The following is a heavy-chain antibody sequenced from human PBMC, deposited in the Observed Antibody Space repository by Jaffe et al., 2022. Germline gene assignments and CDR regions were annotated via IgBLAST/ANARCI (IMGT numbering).Heavy chain of an antibody. CDR3: ARDSEWDTMIVEDYYYMDV. CDR1: GGTFSSYA. J-gene: IGHJ6*03. D-gene: IGHD3-22*01. V-gene: IGHV1-69*05. Sequence: QVQLVQSGAEVKKPGSSVKVSCKASGGTFSSYAISWVRQAPGQGLEWMGGIIPIFGTANYAQKFQGRVTITTDESTSTAYMELSSLRSEDTAVYYCARDSEWDTMIVEDYYYMDVWGKGTTVTVSS. CDR2: IIPIFGTA.